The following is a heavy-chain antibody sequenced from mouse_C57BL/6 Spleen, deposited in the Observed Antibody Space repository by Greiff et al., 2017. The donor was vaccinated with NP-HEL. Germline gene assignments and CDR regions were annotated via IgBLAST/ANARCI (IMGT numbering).Heavy chain of an antibody. D-gene: IGHD2-5*01. Sequence: EVKLMESGGGLVQPGGSLSLSCAASGFTFTDYYMSWVRQPPGKALEWLGFIRNKANGYTTEYSASVKGRFTISRYNSQSILYLQMNALRAEDSATYYCARYYSNYYYAMDYWGQGTSVTVSS. CDR2: IRNKANGYTT. V-gene: IGHV7-3*01. CDR1: GFTFTDYY. CDR3: ARYYSNYYYAMDY. J-gene: IGHJ4*01.